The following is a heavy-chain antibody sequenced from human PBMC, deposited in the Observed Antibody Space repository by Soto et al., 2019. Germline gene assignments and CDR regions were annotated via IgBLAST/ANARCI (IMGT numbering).Heavy chain of an antibody. CDR2: INHSGST. D-gene: IGHD3-10*01. V-gene: IGHV4-34*01. CDR1: GGSFSGYY. J-gene: IGHJ6*03. CDR3: ARTMVRSKVGGNYYYYMDV. Sequence: PSETLSLTCAVYGGSFSGYYWSWIRQPPGKGLEWIGEINHSGSTNYNPSLKSRVTISVDTSKNQFSLKLSSVTAADTAVYYCARTMVRSKVGGNYYYYMDVWGKGTTVTVSS.